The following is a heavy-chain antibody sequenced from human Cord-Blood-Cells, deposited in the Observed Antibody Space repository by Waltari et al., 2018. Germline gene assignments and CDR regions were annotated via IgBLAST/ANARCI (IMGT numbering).Heavy chain of an antibody. D-gene: IGHD3-22*01. J-gene: IGHJ4*02. V-gene: IGHV4-34*01. CDR2: INHSGST. CDR1: GGSFSGYY. Sequence: QVQLQQWGAGLFKPSETLSLTGAVDGGSFSGYYWCWIRPPQGKGLEWIGEINHSGSTNYNPSLKSRVTISVDTSKNQFSLKLSSVTAADTAVYYCARGGTLYYYDSSGYYYWGQGTLVTVSS. CDR3: ARGGTLYYYDSSGYYY.